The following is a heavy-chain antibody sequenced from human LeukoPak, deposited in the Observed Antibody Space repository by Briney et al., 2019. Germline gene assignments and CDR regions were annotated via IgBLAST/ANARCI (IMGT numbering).Heavy chain of an antibody. CDR3: AREAHCSGTSCLDY. D-gene: IGHD2-15*01. Sequence: ASVKVSCKASRYTFTGYYLHWVRQAPGQGLEWMGWISPNSGGTNFAQKFQGRVTLTRDTPTSTAFMELRRLRSDDTAVHYCAREAHCSGTSCLDYWGQGTLVTVSS. CDR2: ISPNSGGT. J-gene: IGHJ4*02. V-gene: IGHV1-2*02. CDR1: RYTFTGYY.